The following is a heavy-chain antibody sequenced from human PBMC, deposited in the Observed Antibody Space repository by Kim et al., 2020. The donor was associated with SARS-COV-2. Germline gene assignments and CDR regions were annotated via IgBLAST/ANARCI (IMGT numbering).Heavy chain of an antibody. CDR1: GFTLWRYG. D-gene: IGHD4-17*01. CDR2: ISGNGFHT. CDR3: TKEAGGDYVWFDA. V-gene: IGHV3-23*01. Sequence: GGSLRLSCEASGFTLWRYGLSWVRQTPGKGLELVSSISGNGFHTYDADSVKGRFTISRDNSKNTLYLQMNSLRVEDTAIYYCTKEAGGDYVWFDAWGQGILVTVSS. J-gene: IGHJ5*02.